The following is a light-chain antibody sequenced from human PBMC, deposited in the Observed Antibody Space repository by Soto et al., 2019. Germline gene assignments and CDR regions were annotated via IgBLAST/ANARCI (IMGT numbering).Light chain of an antibody. CDR3: QQYNDWPTT. V-gene: IGKV3-15*01. Sequence: EIVMTQSPATLSVSPGERATLSCRASQSVSSNLAWYQQKPGQAPRLLIYAASTRATGVPARFSGSGSGTEFTLTISSLQTEDFVVYYCQQYNDWPTTFGPGTKVDIK. CDR1: QSVSSN. J-gene: IGKJ3*01. CDR2: AAS.